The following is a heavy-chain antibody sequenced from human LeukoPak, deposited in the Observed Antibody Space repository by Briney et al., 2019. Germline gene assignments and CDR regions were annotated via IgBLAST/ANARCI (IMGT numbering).Heavy chain of an antibody. Sequence: GGSLRLSCAASGFTFSSYAMSWVRQAPGKGLEGVSAISGSCGSTYYADSVKGRFTISRDNSKNTLYLQMNSLRAEDTAVYYCATLKSDYYGSGSNLLRTNWFDPWGQGTLVTVSS. CDR3: ATLKSDYYGSGSNLLRTNWFDP. CDR1: GFTFSSYA. CDR2: ISGSCGST. D-gene: IGHD3-10*01. J-gene: IGHJ5*02. V-gene: IGHV3-23*01.